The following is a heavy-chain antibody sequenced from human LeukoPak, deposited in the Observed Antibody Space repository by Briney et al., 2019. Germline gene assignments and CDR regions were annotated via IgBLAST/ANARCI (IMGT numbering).Heavy chain of an antibody. CDR2: IWYDGSNK. D-gene: IGHD3-9*01. CDR3: ARGFDWPQPFDY. Sequence: GGSLRLSCAASGFTFSSYGMHWVRQAPGKGLEWVAVIWYDGSNKYYADSVNGRFTISRDNSKNTLYLQMNSLRAEDTAVYYCARGFDWPQPFDYWGQGTLVTVSS. V-gene: IGHV3-33*01. CDR1: GFTFSSYG. J-gene: IGHJ4*02.